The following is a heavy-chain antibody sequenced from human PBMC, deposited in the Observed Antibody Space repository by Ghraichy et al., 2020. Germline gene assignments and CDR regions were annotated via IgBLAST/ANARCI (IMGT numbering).Heavy chain of an antibody. CDR2: ISYDGSDK. Sequence: LSLTCAASGFTFSNYAMHWVRQAPGKGLEWVTVISYDGSDKYYADSVMGRFTISRDNSKNTLYLQVNSLSPEDTAVYYCAKFRGSTTVTTESSDYWGQGTLVTVSS. CDR3: AKFRGSTTVTTESSDY. CDR1: GFTFSNYA. J-gene: IGHJ4*02. V-gene: IGHV3-30*18. D-gene: IGHD4-17*01.